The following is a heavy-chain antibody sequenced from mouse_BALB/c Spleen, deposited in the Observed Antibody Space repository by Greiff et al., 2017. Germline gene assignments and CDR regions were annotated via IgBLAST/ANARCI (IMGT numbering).Heavy chain of an antibody. D-gene: IGHD2-10*01. CDR1: GFSLTSYG. V-gene: IGHV2-9*02. CDR3: ARDSPYYGNSNYAMDY. J-gene: IGHJ4*01. Sequence: QVQLKQSGPGLVAPSQSLSITCTVSGFSLTSYGVHWVRQPPGKGLEWLGVIWAGGSTNYNSALMSRLSISKDNSKSQVFLKMNSLQTDDTAMYYCARDSPYYGNSNYAMDYWGQGTSVTVSS. CDR2: IWAGGST.